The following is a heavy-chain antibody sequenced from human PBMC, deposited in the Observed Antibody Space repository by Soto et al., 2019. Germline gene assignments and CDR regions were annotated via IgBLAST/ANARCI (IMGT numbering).Heavy chain of an antibody. CDR2: IGGGSGST. V-gene: IGHV3-23*01. CDR1: GFTFTNYA. CDR3: ATRMYSTSWYYFVS. D-gene: IGHD6-13*01. J-gene: IGHJ4*02. Sequence: EVHLLESGGGFVQPGGSLRLSCEASGFTFTNYALSWVRQAPGKGLEWVSTIGGGSGSTSYADSVKGRFSISRENSKNTLYLQMSSLRAEDTALYYCATRMYSTSWYYFVSWGQETLVTVSS.